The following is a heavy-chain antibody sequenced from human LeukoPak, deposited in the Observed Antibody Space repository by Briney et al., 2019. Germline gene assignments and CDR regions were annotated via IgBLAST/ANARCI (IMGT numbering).Heavy chain of an antibody. CDR1: GLSMTSYY. CDR3: AGLVHTFMWAYFPS. Sequence: SETLSLTCTVSGLSMTSYYWSWIRQTPDKGLEWIGYIFHSGSTNYNPSFKRRITMSVDTSKNQFSLNLSSVTAADTAIYYCAGLVHTFMWAYFPSWGQGTLVTVSS. D-gene: IGHD5-18*01. CDR2: IFHSGST. V-gene: IGHV4-59*03. J-gene: IGHJ5*02.